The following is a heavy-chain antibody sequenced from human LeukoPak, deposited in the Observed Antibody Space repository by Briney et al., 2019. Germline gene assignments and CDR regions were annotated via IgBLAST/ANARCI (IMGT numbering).Heavy chain of an antibody. CDR1: GFIFSRYA. CDR2: ISRNTVDT. Sequence: GGSLRLSCTGSGFIFSRYAVSWVRQAPGKGLEWVSAISRNTVDTYYADSVKGRLTISRDSSKNTVYLQMNSLRAEDTAVYYCVRDMEPLRYFDTWGQGTLVTVSS. V-gene: IGHV3-23*01. J-gene: IGHJ4*02. D-gene: IGHD3-9*01. CDR3: VRDMEPLRYFDT.